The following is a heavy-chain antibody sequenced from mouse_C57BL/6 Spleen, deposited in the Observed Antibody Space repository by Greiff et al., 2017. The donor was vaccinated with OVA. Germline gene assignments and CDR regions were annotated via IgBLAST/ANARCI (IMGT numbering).Heavy chain of an antibody. Sequence: DVQLQESGGGLVKPGGSLKLSCAASGFTFSDYGMHWVRQAPEKGLEWVAYISSGSSTIYYADTVKGRFTISRDNAKNTLFLQMTSLRSEDTAMYYCARDYDGYYAMDYWGQGTSVTVSS. CDR1: GFTFSDYG. CDR3: ARDYDGYYAMDY. D-gene: IGHD2-4*01. V-gene: IGHV5-17*01. CDR2: ISSGSSTI. J-gene: IGHJ4*01.